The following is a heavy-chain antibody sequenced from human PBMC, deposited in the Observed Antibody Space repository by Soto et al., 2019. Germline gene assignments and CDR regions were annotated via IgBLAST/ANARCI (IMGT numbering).Heavy chain of an antibody. J-gene: IGHJ3*02. CDR3: AIHSDDVCGVRQCGFHI. D-gene: IGHD2-21*01. Sequence: QLHLQESGPGLVKPSESVSLTCTVSGGSISSDDYFWRWIRQTPGTGLEWIGSIKYSGSTYYNPSLKSRVTMSVDTSKIQFSLKLSSVTAADTAVYYCAIHSDDVCGVRQCGFHIWGQGTLVTVSS. CDR2: IKYSGST. CDR1: GGSISSDDYF. V-gene: IGHV4-39*01.